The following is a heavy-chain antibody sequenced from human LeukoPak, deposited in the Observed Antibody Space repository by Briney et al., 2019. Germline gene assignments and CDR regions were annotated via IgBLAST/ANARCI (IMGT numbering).Heavy chain of an antibody. CDR1: GFTFDDYA. J-gene: IGHJ3*02. V-gene: IGHV3-43D*04. CDR3: AKDIEHYYDSSGYAPTFDI. D-gene: IGHD3-22*01. Sequence: PGGSLRLSCAASGFTFDDYAMHWVRHAPGKGLERVSLISWDGGSTYYADSVKGRFTISRDNSKNSLYLQMNSLRAEDTALYYCAKDIEHYYDSSGYAPTFDIWGQGTMVTASS. CDR2: ISWDGGST.